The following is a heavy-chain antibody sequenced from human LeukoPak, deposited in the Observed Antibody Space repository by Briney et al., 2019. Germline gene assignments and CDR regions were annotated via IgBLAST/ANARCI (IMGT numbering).Heavy chain of an antibody. CDR2: IYYTGST. CDR1: GGSISTYY. D-gene: IGHD3-16*01. J-gene: IGHJ6*02. V-gene: IGHV4-59*01. CDR3: ARGGIRGDV. Sequence: SETLSLTCTVSGGSISTYYWSWIRQPPGEGLEWIGYIYYTGSTNYNPSLKSRVTISVGTSKTQFSLKLSSVTAADTGVYYCARGGIRGDVWGQGTTVTVSS.